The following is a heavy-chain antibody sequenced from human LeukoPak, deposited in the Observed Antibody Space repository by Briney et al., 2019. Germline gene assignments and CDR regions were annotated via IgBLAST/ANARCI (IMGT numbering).Heavy chain of an antibody. D-gene: IGHD3-10*01. Sequence: GASVKVSCKASGYTFTSYDINWVRQATGQGLELMGWMNPNSGNTGYAQKFQGRVTMTRNTSISTAYMELSSLRAEDTAVYYCAKWYRFGELLGNYFDYWGQGTLVTVSS. V-gene: IGHV1-8*01. CDR3: AKWYRFGELLGNYFDY. CDR2: MNPNSGNT. J-gene: IGHJ4*02. CDR1: GYTFTSYD.